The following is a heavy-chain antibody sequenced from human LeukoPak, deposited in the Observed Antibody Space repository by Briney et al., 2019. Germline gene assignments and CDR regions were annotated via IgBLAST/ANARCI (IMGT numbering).Heavy chain of an antibody. J-gene: IGHJ4*02. CDR2: IYYSGGT. CDR3: ARGSDSRNTFFYFDS. Sequence: PSETLSLTCTVSGGSLSRSSYYWNWIRQPPGKGLDWIGSIYYSGGTYYNPSLESRVTISVDTSKNQFSLKLSSVTAADTAVYYCARGSDSRNTFFYFDSWGQGTHVTVSS. D-gene: IGHD1-26*01. V-gene: IGHV4-39*07. CDR1: GGSLSRSSYY.